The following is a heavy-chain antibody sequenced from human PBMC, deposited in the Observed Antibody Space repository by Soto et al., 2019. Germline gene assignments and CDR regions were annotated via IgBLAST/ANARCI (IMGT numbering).Heavy chain of an antibody. CDR3: ARLGRQTGTTPGY. CDR1: GGTFSSYT. V-gene: IGHV1-69*02. Sequence: GASVKVSCKASGGTFSSYTISWVRQAPGQGLEWMGRIIPILGIANYAQKFQGRVTITADKSTSTAYMELSSLRSEDTAVYYCARLGRQTGTTPGYWGQGTLVTVSS. CDR2: IIPILGIA. J-gene: IGHJ4*02. D-gene: IGHD1-7*01.